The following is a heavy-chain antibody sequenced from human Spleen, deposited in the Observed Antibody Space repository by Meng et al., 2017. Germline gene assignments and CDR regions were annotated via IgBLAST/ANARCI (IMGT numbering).Heavy chain of an antibody. D-gene: IGHD3-16*01. Sequence: SLKISCAASGFTSDDYAMNWVRQAPGKGLERVSGISWKSGSIGYADSVKGRFTISRDNSKNTVFLQINSLRVEDTAVYYCARSPIDKYDLSALPLDYWGQGPLVTVSS. CDR2: ISWKSGSI. CDR3: ARSPIDKYDLSALPLDY. CDR1: GFTSDDYA. V-gene: IGHV3-9*02. J-gene: IGHJ4*02.